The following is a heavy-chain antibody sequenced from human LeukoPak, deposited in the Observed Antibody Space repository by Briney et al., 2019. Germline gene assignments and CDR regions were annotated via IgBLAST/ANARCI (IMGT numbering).Heavy chain of an antibody. J-gene: IGHJ6*02. CDR1: GYTFTGYC. Sequence: ASVKVSCKASGYTFTGYCMHWVRQAPGQGLEWMGWINPNSGGTNYAQKFQGRVTMTRNTSISTAYMELSSLRSEDTAVYYCARDRYYYDSSGAYGMDVWGQGTTITVSS. V-gene: IGHV1-2*02. D-gene: IGHD3-22*01. CDR2: INPNSGGT. CDR3: ARDRYYYDSSGAYGMDV.